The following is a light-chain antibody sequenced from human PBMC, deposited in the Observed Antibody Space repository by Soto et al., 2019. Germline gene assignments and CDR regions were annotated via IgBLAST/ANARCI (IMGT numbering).Light chain of an antibody. CDR1: SSDVGGYNY. CDR3: SSYTSSSTLVV. V-gene: IGLV2-14*01. Sequence: QSVLTPPASVYGSPGQSITISCTGTSSDVGGYNYVSWYQQHPGKAPKLMIYDVSNRPSGVSNRFSGSKSGNTASLTISGLQAEDEADYNCSSYTSSSTLVVFGGGTKVTVL. J-gene: IGLJ2*01. CDR2: DVS.